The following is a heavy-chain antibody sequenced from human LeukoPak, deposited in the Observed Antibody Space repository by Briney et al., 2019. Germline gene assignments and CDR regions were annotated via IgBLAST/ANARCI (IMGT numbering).Heavy chain of an antibody. J-gene: IGHJ4*02. Sequence: GGSLRLSCAASGFTFSSYGMPWVRQAPGKGLEWVAVIWYGGSNKYYADSVKGRFTISRDNAKNSLFLQLNSLRAEDTALYFCARDLPRLYSASGTYTEPFDYWGQGTLVTVSS. CDR1: GFTFSSYG. CDR3: ARDLPRLYSASGTYTEPFDY. CDR2: IWYGGSNK. V-gene: IGHV3-33*08. D-gene: IGHD3-10*01.